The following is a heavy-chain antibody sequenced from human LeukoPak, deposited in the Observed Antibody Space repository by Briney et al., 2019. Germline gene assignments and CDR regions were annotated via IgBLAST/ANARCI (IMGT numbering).Heavy chain of an antibody. J-gene: IGHJ4*02. V-gene: IGHV7-4-1*02. CDR2: INTNTGNP. CDR3: ARVGHTAMVTVLVY. D-gene: IGHD5-18*01. CDR1: GYTFTGYY. Sequence: ASVKVSCKASGYTFTGYYMHWVRQAPGQGLEWMGWINTNTGNPTYAQGFTGRFVFSLDTSVSTAYLQISSLKAEDTAVYYCARVGHTAMVTVLVYWGQGTLVTVSS.